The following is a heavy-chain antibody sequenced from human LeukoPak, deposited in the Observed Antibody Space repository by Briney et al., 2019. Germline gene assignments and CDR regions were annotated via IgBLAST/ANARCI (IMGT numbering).Heavy chain of an antibody. V-gene: IGHV4-59*01. D-gene: IGHD3-10*01. Sequence: SETLSLTCTVSGGSISSYYWSWIRQPPGKGLEWIGDIYYSGSTNYNPSLKSRVTISVDTSKNQFSLKLSSVTAADTAVYYCARVDYGSGSLKNWFDPWGQGTLVTVSS. CDR2: IYYSGST. CDR1: GGSISSYY. CDR3: ARVDYGSGSLKNWFDP. J-gene: IGHJ5*02.